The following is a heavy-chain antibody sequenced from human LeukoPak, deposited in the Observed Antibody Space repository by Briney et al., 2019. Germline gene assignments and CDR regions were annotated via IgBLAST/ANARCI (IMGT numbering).Heavy chain of an antibody. CDR2: ISYSGGT. CDR3: SRQEPRGYSYGSDY. Sequence: PSETLSLTCTVSGGSISSSNYYWGWIRQPPGKGLEWIGSISYSGGTYYYPSLKSRVTISVDTSKNQFSLKLSSVTAADTAVYYCSRQEPRGYSYGSDYWGQGTLVIVSS. CDR1: GGSISSSNYY. D-gene: IGHD5-18*01. V-gene: IGHV4-39*01. J-gene: IGHJ4*02.